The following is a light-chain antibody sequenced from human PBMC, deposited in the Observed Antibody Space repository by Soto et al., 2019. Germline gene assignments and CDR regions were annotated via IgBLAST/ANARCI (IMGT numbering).Light chain of an antibody. J-gene: IGLJ1*01. CDR2: EVS. Sequence: QSVLTQPASVSGSPGQSITISCTGTSSDVGGYNHVSWYQQHPGKAPKLMIYEVSNRPAGVSNRFSGSKSGNTASLTISGLQAEDEADYYCTSYTSISPYVFGTGTKVTVL. CDR1: SSDVGGYNH. V-gene: IGLV2-14*01. CDR3: TSYTSISPYV.